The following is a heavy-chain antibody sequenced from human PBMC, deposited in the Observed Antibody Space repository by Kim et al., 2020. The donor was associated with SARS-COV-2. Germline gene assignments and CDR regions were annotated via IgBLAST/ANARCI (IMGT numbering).Heavy chain of an antibody. CDR3: AALDSVQVPGGI. J-gene: IGHJ4*02. V-gene: IGHV3-7*01. Sequence: YVDWVKGRFTMSRDNAKNSLYLQMSSLRTEDTAIYYCAALDSVQVPGGIWGQGTLVTVSS. D-gene: IGHD3-10*01.